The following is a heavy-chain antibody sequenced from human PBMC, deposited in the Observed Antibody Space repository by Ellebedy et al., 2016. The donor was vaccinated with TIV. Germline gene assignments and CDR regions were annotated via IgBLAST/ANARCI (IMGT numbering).Heavy chain of an antibody. D-gene: IGHD3-10*01. J-gene: IGHJ4*02. CDR1: GFAFNLFR. CDR2: ISTSGDST. CDR3: ARAGRPLDY. Sequence: GESLKISCAASGFAFNLFRMHWVRQAPGKGPVWVSGISTSGDSTYYADSVKGRFTISRDNSKNTLYLQMNSLRAEDTAVYYCARAGRPLDYWGQGTLVTVSS. V-gene: IGHV3-23*01.